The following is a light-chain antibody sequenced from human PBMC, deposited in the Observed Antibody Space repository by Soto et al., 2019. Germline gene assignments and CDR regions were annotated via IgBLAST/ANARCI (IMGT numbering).Light chain of an antibody. V-gene: IGLV2-14*01. CDR1: NSDVGGYNY. J-gene: IGLJ3*02. CDR2: EVS. Sequence: QSVLTQPASVSGSPGQSIAISCTGTNSDVGGYNYVSWYQQFPGKAPQLLIYEVSVRPSGISNRFSGAKSGNTASLTISGLQAEDEAVYYCSSFERSGTRVIGGGTQLTVL. CDR3: SSFERSGTRV.